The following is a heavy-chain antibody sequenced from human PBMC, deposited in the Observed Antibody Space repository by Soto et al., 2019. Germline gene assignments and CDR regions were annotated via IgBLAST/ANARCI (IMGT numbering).Heavy chain of an antibody. V-gene: IGHV3-7*01. Sequence: QLVESGGGLVQPGGSLRLSCAASGFTFSSSWMSWVRQAPGKGLEGVAIIKQDESEKYYVDSVKGRFTISRDNAKNSLYLQMNSLRAEDTAVYYCARDNLGGPGGNLRTSWYDPWGQGTLVTVSS. D-gene: IGHD3-10*01. J-gene: IGHJ5*02. CDR2: IKQDESEK. CDR1: GFTFSSSW. CDR3: ARDNLGGPGGNLRTSWYDP.